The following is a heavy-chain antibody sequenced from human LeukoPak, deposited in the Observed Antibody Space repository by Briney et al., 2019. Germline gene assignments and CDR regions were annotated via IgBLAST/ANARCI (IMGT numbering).Heavy chain of an antibody. Sequence: GGSLRLSCAASGFTFSNYAMSWVRQAPGKGLEWVSAINDSGGSFTYYADSVKGRFTISRDNSKNTLFLQMNTLRAEDTAVYYCAKSRGSGSNMARGVNFDYWGQGTLVTVSS. CDR3: AKSRGSGSNMARGVNFDY. J-gene: IGHJ4*02. CDR2: INDSGGSFT. V-gene: IGHV3-23*01. CDR1: GFTFSNYA. D-gene: IGHD3-10*01.